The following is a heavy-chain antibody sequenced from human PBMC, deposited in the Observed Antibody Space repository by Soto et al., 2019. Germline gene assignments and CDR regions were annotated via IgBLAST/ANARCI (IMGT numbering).Heavy chain of an antibody. CDR3: ARDRMEEARFGDV. CDR2: ISYDGSSK. Sequence: QVQLVESGGGVVQPGGSLRLSCAASGFTFSSYAMHWVRQAPGKGLGWVAVISYDGSSKYYADSVKGRFTISRDNTNKTLYLQMNSLRAEDTAVYYCARDRMEEARFGDVWGQGPTVTVSS. D-gene: IGHD3-10*01. V-gene: IGHV3-30-3*01. J-gene: IGHJ6*02. CDR1: GFTFSSYA.